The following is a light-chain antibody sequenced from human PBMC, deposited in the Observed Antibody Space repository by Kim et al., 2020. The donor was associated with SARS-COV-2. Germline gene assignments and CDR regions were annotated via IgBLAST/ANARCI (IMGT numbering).Light chain of an antibody. CDR3: QAWDSSTEGV. J-gene: IGLJ3*02. CDR2: QDS. Sequence: APGKNARIHRSGDELGDKYACWYQQKPGQSPVLVIYQDSKRPSGIPERFSGSNSGNTATLTIGGTQAMDEADYYCQAWDSSTEGVFGGGTQLTVL. V-gene: IGLV3-1*01. CDR1: ELGDKY.